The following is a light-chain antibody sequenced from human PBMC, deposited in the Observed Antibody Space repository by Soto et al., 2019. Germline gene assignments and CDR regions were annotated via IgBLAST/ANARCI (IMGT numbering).Light chain of an antibody. CDR3: QHYNSYSEA. CDR2: KAS. Sequence: DIQMTQAPSTLSGSVGDRVTITCRASQTSSSWLAWYQQKPGKAPKLLIYKASTLKRGVPSRFSGSGSGTEFTLTISSLQPDDFATYYCQHYNSYSEAFGQGTKVDIK. V-gene: IGKV1-5*03. CDR1: QTSSSW. J-gene: IGKJ1*01.